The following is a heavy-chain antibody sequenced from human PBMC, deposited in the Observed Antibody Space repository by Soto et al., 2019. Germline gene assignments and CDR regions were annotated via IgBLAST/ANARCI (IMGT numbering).Heavy chain of an antibody. J-gene: IGHJ4*02. CDR3: ARANINGGIFGVVTTNYYFDY. D-gene: IGHD3-3*01. V-gene: IGHV1-69*01. CDR2: IIPIFGTA. Sequence: QVQLVQSGAEVKKPGSSVKVSCKASGGTFSSYAISWVRQAPGQGLEWMGGIIPIFGTANYAQKCQGRFTIAADESTSTAYTGLSSLRSEDTAVYYCARANINGGIFGVVTTNYYFDYWGQGTLVTVSS. CDR1: GGTFSSYA.